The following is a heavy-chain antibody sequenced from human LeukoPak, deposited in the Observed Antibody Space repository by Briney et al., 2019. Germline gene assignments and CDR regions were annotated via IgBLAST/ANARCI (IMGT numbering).Heavy chain of an antibody. CDR3: ARAGGGGYDYMGV. CDR2: ISAYNGDT. V-gene: IGHV1-18*01. Sequence: GASVKVSCKTSGYTFTRYGTSWLRQAPGQGLEWMGWISAYNGDTNYAQNLQGRLSMTTDTSTSTAYVELRSLRSDDTAVYYCARAGGGGYDYMGVWGKGTTVTVSS. CDR1: GYTFTRYG. D-gene: IGHD3-22*01. J-gene: IGHJ6*03.